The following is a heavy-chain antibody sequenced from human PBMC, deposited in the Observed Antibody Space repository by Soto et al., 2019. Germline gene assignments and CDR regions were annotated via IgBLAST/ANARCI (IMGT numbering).Heavy chain of an antibody. D-gene: IGHD2-2*01. V-gene: IGHV3-48*03. Sequence: QPGGSLRLSCAASGFTFSSYEMDWVRQAPGKTLEWVSYISSAGDSSYYADSVKSRFTISRDNAKNSLYLQMNSLRVEDTAVYYFARVYCSTTTCHVQAFDSWGQGTLVTVSS. J-gene: IGHJ4*02. CDR2: ISSAGDSS. CDR1: GFTFSSYE. CDR3: ARVYCSTTTCHVQAFDS.